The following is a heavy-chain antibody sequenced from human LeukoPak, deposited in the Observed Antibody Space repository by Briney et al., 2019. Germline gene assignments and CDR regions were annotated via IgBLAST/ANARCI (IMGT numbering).Heavy chain of an antibody. J-gene: IGHJ5*02. CDR1: GFTFSSYW. D-gene: IGHD1-14*01. CDR3: ARENPYVS. CDR2: IKQDGSRK. V-gene: IGHV3-7*01. Sequence: GGSLRLSCAASGFTFSSYWMSWVRQAPGKGLEWVAKIKQDGSRKDYVDSVKGRFTISRDNAKNSLYLEMSSLRVEDTGVYYCARENPYVSWGQGTLVTVSS.